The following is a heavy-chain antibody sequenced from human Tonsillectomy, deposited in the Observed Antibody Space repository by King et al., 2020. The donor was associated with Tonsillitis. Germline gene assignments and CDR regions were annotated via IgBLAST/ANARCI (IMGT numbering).Heavy chain of an antibody. CDR3: ARVVVDGCNQPPYYYYYMDV. J-gene: IGHJ6*03. CDR1: GGSISGYY. V-gene: IGHV4-59*01. D-gene: IGHD3-22*01. Sequence: VQLQESGPGLVKPSETLSLTCTVSGGSISGYYWSWIRQPPGKGLEWIGYIYSSGRTNYNLSLKSRVTISLDTSTNAFSLKLSSVTAADTAVYYCARVVVDGCNQPPYYYYYMDVWGKGTTVTVSS. CDR2: IYSSGRT.